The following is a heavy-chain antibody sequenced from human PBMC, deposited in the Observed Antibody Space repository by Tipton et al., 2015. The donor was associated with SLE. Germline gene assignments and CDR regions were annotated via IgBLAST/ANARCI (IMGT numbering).Heavy chain of an antibody. CDR2: ISVYNDNT. J-gene: IGHJ4*02. CDR1: GYTFPSYD. CDR3: ALRWPDTWTTVY. D-gene: IGHD4-23*01. V-gene: IGHV1-18*01. Sequence: QLVQSGAEVKKPGASVKVSCKASGYTFPSYDISWVRQAPGQGLEWMGWISVYNDNTNYAQKLQGRVTMTTDTSTSTAYMELRSLISDDTAVYYCALRWPDTWTTVYWGQGTLVTVSS.